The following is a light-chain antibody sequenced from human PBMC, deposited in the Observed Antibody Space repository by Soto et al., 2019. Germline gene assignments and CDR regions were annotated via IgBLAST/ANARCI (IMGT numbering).Light chain of an antibody. CDR3: QQYNNWPLT. V-gene: IGKV3-15*01. CDR1: QSVSSN. Sequence: EIVLTPCPGTLSLSPGERATLSCRASQSVSSNLAWYQQKPGQAPRLLIYGASTRATGIPARFSGSGSGTEFTLTISSLQSEDFAVYSCQQYNNWPLTFGGGTKVDIK. CDR2: GAS. J-gene: IGKJ4*01.